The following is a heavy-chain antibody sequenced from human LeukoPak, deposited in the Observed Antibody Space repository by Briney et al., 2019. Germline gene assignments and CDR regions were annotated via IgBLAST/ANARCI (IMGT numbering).Heavy chain of an antibody. CDR3: ASGSYYYDSSGYSIHPYFDY. J-gene: IGHJ4*02. CDR1: GFTFSDYY. CDR2: ISSSGSTI. Sequence: GGSLRLSCAASGFTFSDYYMSWIRQAPGKGLEWVSYISSSGSTIYYADSVKGRFTISRDNAKNSLYLQMNSLRAEDTAVYYCASGSYYYDSSGYSIHPYFDYWGQGTLVTVSS. D-gene: IGHD3-22*01. V-gene: IGHV3-11*01.